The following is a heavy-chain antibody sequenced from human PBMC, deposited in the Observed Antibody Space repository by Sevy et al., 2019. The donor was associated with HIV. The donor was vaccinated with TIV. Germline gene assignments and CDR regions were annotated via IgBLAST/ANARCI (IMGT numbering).Heavy chain of an antibody. D-gene: IGHD3-22*01. CDR1: GYTFTGYY. J-gene: IGHJ6*02. CDR3: AREESDDRRGYYYYYKGMDV. Sequence: ASVKVSCKASGYTFTGYYIQWVRQAPGQGLEWMGRINPNSGGTNYAQKFQGRVTMTRDTSISTAYMELTRLSSDDTAVYYCAREESDDRRGYYYYYKGMDVWGQGTTVTVSS. V-gene: IGHV1-2*06. CDR2: INPNSGGT.